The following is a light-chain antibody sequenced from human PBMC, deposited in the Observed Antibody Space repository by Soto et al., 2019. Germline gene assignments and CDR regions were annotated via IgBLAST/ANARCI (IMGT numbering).Light chain of an antibody. Sequence: IQLTQSPSSLSASVGDRVTITCRASQGISSHLAWYQQRPGKAPVLLIYGASNLQSGVPSRFSGSGSGTAFTLTISSLQPEDFATYYCQQFSGYPLTFGQGTRLEIK. J-gene: IGKJ5*01. CDR3: QQFSGYPLT. V-gene: IGKV1-9*01. CDR2: GAS. CDR1: QGISSH.